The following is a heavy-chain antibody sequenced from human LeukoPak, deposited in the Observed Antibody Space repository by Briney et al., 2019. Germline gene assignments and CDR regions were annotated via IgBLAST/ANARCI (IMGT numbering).Heavy chain of an antibody. CDR2: IDPSDSYT. CDR3: ASLEMATDY. J-gene: IGHJ4*02. CDR1: RYSFTSYW. D-gene: IGHD5-24*01. Sequence: GESLKISCKGSRYSFTSYWISWVRQMPGKGLEWMGRIDPSDSYTNYSPSFQGRVTISADKSISTAYLQWSSLKVSDTAMYYCASLEMATDYWGRGTLVTVSS. V-gene: IGHV5-10-1*01.